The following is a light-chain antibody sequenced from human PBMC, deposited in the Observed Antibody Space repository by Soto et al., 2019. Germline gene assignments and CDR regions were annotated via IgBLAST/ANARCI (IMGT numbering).Light chain of an antibody. CDR3: QQYETSPRT. V-gene: IGKV3-20*01. J-gene: IGKJ1*01. CDR1: QSVSSNF. Sequence: EIVLTQSPGTLSLSPGERTTLSCRASQSVSSNFLDWYQQKPGQAPRLLIYGASSMATGIPDRFSGSGSGTDFTLTISILEPEDFAVYYCQQYETSPRTFGPVTKVEI. CDR2: GAS.